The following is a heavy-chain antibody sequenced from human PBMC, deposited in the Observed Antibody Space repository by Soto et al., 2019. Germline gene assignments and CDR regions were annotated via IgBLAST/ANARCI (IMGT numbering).Heavy chain of an antibody. V-gene: IGHV4-59*01. J-gene: IGHJ4*02. D-gene: IGHD3-10*01. CDR1: SGSISSYY. CDR2: AYYSGTT. CDR3: ARTPFYYFGLGTHLYYFDS. Sequence: PSETLSLTCTFASGSISSYYWSWLRQPPGKGLEWIGYAYYSGTTNYNSSLKSRVTISIDTSKNQFSLTLNSVTAADTAVYYCARTPFYYFGLGTHLYYFDSWDQGALVTVSS.